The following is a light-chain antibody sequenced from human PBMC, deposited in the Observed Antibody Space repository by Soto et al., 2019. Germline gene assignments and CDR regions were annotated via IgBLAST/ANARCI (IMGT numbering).Light chain of an antibody. CDR1: QSVSRN. J-gene: IGKJ2*01. CDR3: QQYYKWPPYT. V-gene: IGKV3-15*01. Sequence: EIVMTQSPATLSVSPGERATLSCRASQSVSRNLAWYQQKPGQAPRLLISGVSTRATGIPARFSGSGSGTEFPLTISSLQSEDFAVYFCQQYYKWPPYTFGQGTKVEIK. CDR2: GVS.